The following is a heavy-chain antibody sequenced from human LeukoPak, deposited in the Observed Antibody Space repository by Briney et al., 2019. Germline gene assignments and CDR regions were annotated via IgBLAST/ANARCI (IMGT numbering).Heavy chain of an antibody. CDR1: GFTFSTYW. J-gene: IGHJ4*02. V-gene: IGHV3-74*01. Sequence: GGSLRLSCAASGFTFSTYWMHWVRQAPGKGLVWVSRIKTDESDTDYADSVKGRFTISRDNAKNTLYLEMNSLRAEDTAVYFCTTIRPDYWGQGTPVTVSS. CDR2: IKTDESDT. D-gene: IGHD5-12*01. CDR3: TTIRPDY.